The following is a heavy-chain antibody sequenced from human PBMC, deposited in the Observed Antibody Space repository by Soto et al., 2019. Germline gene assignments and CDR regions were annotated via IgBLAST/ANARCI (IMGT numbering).Heavy chain of an antibody. D-gene: IGHD3-10*01. Sequence: QVQLVQSGAEVKKPGASVKVSCKASGYTFPNYALHWVRQAPGQRLEWMGWINAANGNTEYSQKFQGRVTITRDTSATTADMELSALRSEDTAVYYCARDQYYFSSGSAGGLGGYWGQGTLVTVSS. J-gene: IGHJ4*02. CDR3: ARDQYYFSSGSAGGLGGY. CDR1: GYTFPNYA. V-gene: IGHV1-3*01. CDR2: INAANGNT.